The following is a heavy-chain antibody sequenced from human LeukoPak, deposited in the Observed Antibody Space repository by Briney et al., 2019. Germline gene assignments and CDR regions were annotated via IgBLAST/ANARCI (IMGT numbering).Heavy chain of an antibody. Sequence: SETLSLTCAVYGGSFSGYYWSWIRQPPGKGLEWIGEINHSGSTNYNPSLKGRVTISVDTPKNQFSLKLSSVTAADTAVYYCARRNYGSGSPLDYWGQGTLVTVSS. J-gene: IGHJ4*02. CDR1: GGSFSGYY. CDR3: ARRNYGSGSPLDY. D-gene: IGHD3-10*01. V-gene: IGHV4-34*01. CDR2: INHSGST.